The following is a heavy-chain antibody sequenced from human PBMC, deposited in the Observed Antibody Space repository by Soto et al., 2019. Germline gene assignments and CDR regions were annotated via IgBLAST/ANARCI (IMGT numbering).Heavy chain of an antibody. J-gene: IGHJ4*02. D-gene: IGHD2-2*01. V-gene: IGHV4-31*03. CDR3: ARKYCSGTSCQFDY. CDR2: IYYSGST. Sequence: SETLSLTCTVSGGSISRGGYYWNWIRQHPGKGLEWIGYIYYSGSTYYNPSLKSRITISVDTSKNQFSLKLSSVTAADTAVYYCARKYCSGTSCQFDYWGQGTLVTVSS. CDR1: GGSISRGGYY.